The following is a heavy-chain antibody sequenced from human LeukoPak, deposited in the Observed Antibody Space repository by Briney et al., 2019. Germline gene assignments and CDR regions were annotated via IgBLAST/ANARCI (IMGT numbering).Heavy chain of an antibody. CDR2: INSDGSST. J-gene: IGHJ6*02. D-gene: IGHD5-18*01. V-gene: IGHV3-74*01. Sequence: GGSLRLSCAASGFTFSSYWMHWVRQAPGKGLVWVSRINSDGSSTNYADSVKGRFTISRDNSKNTLYLQMNSLRAEDTAVYYCARGRRSPRPGYSYGRGYYYYGMDVWGQGTTVTVSS. CDR3: ARGRRSPRPGYSYGRGYYYYGMDV. CDR1: GFTFSSYW.